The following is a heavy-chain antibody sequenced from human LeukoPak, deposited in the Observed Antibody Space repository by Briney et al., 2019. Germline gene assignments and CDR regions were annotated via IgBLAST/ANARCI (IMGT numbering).Heavy chain of an antibody. V-gene: IGHV4-59*11. CDR2: IYYSGST. J-gene: IGHJ4*01. CDR3: ASIYSSTWQRVDY. Sequence: SETLSLTCTVSGGSISSHYWSWIRQSPGKGLEWIGYIYYSGSTNHNPSLKSRVTMSVDPSKNLFSLRLSSVTAADTAVYYCASIYSSTWQRVDYWGHGTLVTVSS. D-gene: IGHD6-13*01. CDR1: GGSISSHY.